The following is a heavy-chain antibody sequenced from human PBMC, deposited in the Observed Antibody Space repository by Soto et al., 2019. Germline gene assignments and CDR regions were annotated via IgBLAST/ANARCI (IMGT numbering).Heavy chain of an antibody. CDR1: GFTVSSNY. CDR2: IYSGGST. Sequence: GESLKISCAASGFTVSSNYMSWVRQAPGKGLEWVSVIYSGGSTYYADSVKGRFTISRDNSKNTLYLQMNSLRAEDTALYYCARDPHLVVPAAIHGGRAFDIWGQGTMVTVSS. V-gene: IGHV3-53*01. J-gene: IGHJ3*02. D-gene: IGHD2-2*02. CDR3: ARDPHLVVPAAIHGGRAFDI.